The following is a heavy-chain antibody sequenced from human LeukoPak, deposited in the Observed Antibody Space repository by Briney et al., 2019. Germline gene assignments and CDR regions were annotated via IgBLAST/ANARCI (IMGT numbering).Heavy chain of an antibody. CDR3: AKDKVSIAAAGCLDY. Sequence: GRSLRLSCAASGFTFYDYAMHWVRQAPGKGLEWVSGISWNSGSIGYADSVKGRFTISRDNAKNSLYLQMNSLRAEDTALYYCAKDKVSIAAAGCLDYWGQGTLVTVSS. V-gene: IGHV3-9*01. CDR2: ISWNSGSI. CDR1: GFTFYDYA. D-gene: IGHD6-13*01. J-gene: IGHJ4*02.